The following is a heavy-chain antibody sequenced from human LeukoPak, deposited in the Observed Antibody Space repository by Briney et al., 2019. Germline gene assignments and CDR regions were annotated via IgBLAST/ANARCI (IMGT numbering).Heavy chain of an antibody. J-gene: IGHJ6*02. Sequence: GGSLRLSCAASGFTFSSYSMNWVRQAPGKGLEWVSSISSSSSYIYYADSVKGRFTISRDNAKNSLYLQMNSLRAEDTAVYYCARSGDFWSVYSYSYRMDLRGQGTTVPVFS. V-gene: IGHV3-21*01. D-gene: IGHD3-3*01. CDR3: ARSGDFWSVYSYSYRMDL. CDR1: GFTFSSYS. CDR2: ISSSSSYI.